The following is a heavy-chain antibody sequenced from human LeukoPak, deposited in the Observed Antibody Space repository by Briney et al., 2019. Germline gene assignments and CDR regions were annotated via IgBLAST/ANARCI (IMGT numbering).Heavy chain of an antibody. J-gene: IGHJ6*02. CDR1: GGSISSGGYY. V-gene: IGHV4-31*01. D-gene: IGHD2-15*01. CDR3: AKSIRYCSGGSCYREGWYYYYGMDV. Sequence: SETLSLTCTVSGGSISSGGYYWSWIRQHPGKGLVWIGYIYYSGSPYYNPSLKSPVTISVDTSKNQFSLKLSSVTAADTAVYYCAKSIRYCSGGSCYREGWYYYYGMDVWGQGTTVTVSS. CDR2: IYYSGSP.